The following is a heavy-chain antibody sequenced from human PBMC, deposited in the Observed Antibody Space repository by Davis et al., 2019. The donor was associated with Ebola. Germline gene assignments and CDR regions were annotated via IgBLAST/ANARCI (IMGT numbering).Heavy chain of an antibody. V-gene: IGHV1-18*04. Sequence: AASVKVSCKASGYTFTNYGITWVRQAPGQGLEWMGWINPHNGNTNYAQKLQGRVTMTTDTSTSTAYMELRSLRSDDTAVYYCARVFTMIVVGHFDIWGQGTMVTVSS. CDR3: ARVFTMIVVGHFDI. CDR2: INPHNGNT. J-gene: IGHJ3*02. D-gene: IGHD3-22*01. CDR1: GYTFTNYG.